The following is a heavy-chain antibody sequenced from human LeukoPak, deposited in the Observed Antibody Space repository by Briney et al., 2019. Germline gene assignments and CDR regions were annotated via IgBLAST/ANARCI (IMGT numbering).Heavy chain of an antibody. CDR1: GYTFTGHY. V-gene: IGHV1-2*04. D-gene: IGHD6-13*01. CDR2: INPNSGGT. Sequence: GASVKVSCKASGYTFTGHYMHWVRQAPGQGLEWMGWINPNSGGTNYAQKFQGWVTMTRDTSISTAYMELSRLRSDDTAVYYRARGGEYSSSWYWFDPWGQGTLVTVSS. J-gene: IGHJ5*02. CDR3: ARGGEYSSSWYWFDP.